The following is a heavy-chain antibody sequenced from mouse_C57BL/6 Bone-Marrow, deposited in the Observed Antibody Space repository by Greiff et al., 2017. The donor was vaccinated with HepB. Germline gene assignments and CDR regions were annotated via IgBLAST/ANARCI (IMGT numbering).Heavy chain of an antibody. CDR2: ISSGSSTI. J-gene: IGHJ3*01. CDR1: GFTFSDYG. Sequence: EVKVVESGGGLVKPGGSLKLSCAASGFTFSDYGMHWVRQAPEKGLDWVAYISSGSSTIYYADTVKGRFTISRDNAKNTLFLQMTSLRSEDTAMYYCARTPDGYYLAWFAYWGQGTLVTVSA. CDR3: ARTPDGYYLAWFAY. V-gene: IGHV5-17*01. D-gene: IGHD2-3*01.